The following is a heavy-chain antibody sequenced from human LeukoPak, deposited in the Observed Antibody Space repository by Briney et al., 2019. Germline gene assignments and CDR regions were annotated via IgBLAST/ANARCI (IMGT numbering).Heavy chain of an antibody. D-gene: IGHD1-26*01. Sequence: GGSLRLSCAASGFTFSKYSMNWVRQAPGKGLEWVSSISGSSSYIYYGDSLKGRFTISRDNAKNSLYLQMNSLRAEDTSVYYCATESSGALDYWGQGTLVTVSS. J-gene: IGHJ4*02. CDR1: GFTFSKYS. CDR3: ATESSGALDY. CDR2: ISGSSSYI. V-gene: IGHV3-21*01.